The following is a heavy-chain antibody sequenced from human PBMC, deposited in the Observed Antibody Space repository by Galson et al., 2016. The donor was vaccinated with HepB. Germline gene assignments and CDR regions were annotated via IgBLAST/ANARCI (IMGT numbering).Heavy chain of an antibody. CDR1: GGSISSTSYF. J-gene: IGHJ4*02. D-gene: IGHD5-18*01. V-gene: IGHV4-39*01. CDR2: IYYSGST. CDR3: ASGAGMVTEIDY. Sequence: SETLSLTCTVSGGSISSTSYFWGWIRQPPGKGLEWIGSIYYSGSTYYNPSLISRVTISVDTSKNQFSLRLSSVTAADTAVYYCASGAGMVTEIDYWGQGTLVTVSP.